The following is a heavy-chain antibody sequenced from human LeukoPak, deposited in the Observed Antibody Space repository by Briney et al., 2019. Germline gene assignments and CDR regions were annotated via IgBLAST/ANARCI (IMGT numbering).Heavy chain of an antibody. V-gene: IGHV4-4*07. D-gene: IGHD3-22*01. Sequence: SETLRLSCTASGGTISSYYRNWIRQPAGKGLEWIGRIYSSGSTNYNASVKSRVTMSVDTSKNKFYLKLSTVTAADTAVYYCARDRGTDSGSYYFDYWGRGTVVTVSS. J-gene: IGHJ4*02. CDR2: IYSSGST. CDR1: GGTISSYY. CDR3: ARDRGTDSGSYYFDY.